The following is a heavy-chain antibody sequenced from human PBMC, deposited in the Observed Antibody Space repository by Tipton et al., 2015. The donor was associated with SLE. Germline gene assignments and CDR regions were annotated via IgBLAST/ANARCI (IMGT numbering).Heavy chain of an antibody. D-gene: IGHD6-6*01. CDR3: ARTSWDANSSDWYFDL. J-gene: IGHJ2*01. CDR2: IYDSGST. Sequence: TLSLTCTVSGDSISGHYRSWIRQPPGKGLEWIGYIYDSGSTSYNPSLKSRVTISEDTSKQQFSLKLTSLTAADTAVYYCARTSWDANSSDWYFDLWGRGTLFTVSS. V-gene: IGHV4-59*08. CDR1: GDSISGHY.